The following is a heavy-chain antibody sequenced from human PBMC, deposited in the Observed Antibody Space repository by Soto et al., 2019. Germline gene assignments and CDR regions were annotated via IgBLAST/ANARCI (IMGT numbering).Heavy chain of an antibody. Sequence: SETLSLTCTVSGGSISSYYWSWIRQPPGKGLEWIGYIYYSGSTNYNPSLKSRVTISVDTSKNQFSLKLSSVTAADTAVYYCAGGGDILTGPYYYYGMDVWGQGTTVTVPS. V-gene: IGHV4-59*01. CDR2: IYYSGST. CDR1: GGSISSYY. CDR3: AGGGDILTGPYYYYGMDV. J-gene: IGHJ6*02. D-gene: IGHD3-9*01.